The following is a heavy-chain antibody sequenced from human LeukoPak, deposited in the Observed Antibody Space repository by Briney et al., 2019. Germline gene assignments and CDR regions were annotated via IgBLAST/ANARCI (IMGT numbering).Heavy chain of an antibody. CDR1: GYSFTSYW. Sequence: GESLKISCQGSGYSFTSYWIGWVRQMPGKGLEWMGIIYPGGSDTRYSPSFQGQVTISADKSISTAYLQWSSLKASDTAMYYCARSYYYDSSGIDYWGQGTLVTVSS. V-gene: IGHV5-51*01. CDR3: ARSYYYDSSGIDY. D-gene: IGHD3-22*01. CDR2: IYPGGSDT. J-gene: IGHJ4*02.